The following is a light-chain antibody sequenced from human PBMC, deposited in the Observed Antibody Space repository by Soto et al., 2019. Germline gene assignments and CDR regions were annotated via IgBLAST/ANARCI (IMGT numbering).Light chain of an antibody. V-gene: IGKV1-39*01. CDR2: AAS. Sequence: DIQMTQSPSSLSASVGDRVTITCRASQSISSYLNWYQQKPGKVPKFLIYAASSLQSGVPSRFSGSGSGTDFTLTISYLQPEDFATYYCQQSFKTPITFGGGTKVEIK. CDR3: QQSFKTPIT. CDR1: QSISSY. J-gene: IGKJ4*01.